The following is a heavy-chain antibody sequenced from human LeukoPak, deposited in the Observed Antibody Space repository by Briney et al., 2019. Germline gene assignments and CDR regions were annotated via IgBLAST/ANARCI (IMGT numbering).Heavy chain of an antibody. J-gene: IGHJ4*02. CDR3: TRDIGSGDYVFFDS. Sequence: PAETLSLTCTVSGASVSGYYWSWIRLPPGKGLEWIGHLYNNGSTNCNPSLKSRVTMSVDTSKNQLSLRLKSVTAADTAVYYCTRDIGSGDYVFFDSWGQGTRVIVSS. D-gene: IGHD4-17*01. V-gene: IGHV4-4*07. CDR1: GASVSGYY. CDR2: LYNNGST.